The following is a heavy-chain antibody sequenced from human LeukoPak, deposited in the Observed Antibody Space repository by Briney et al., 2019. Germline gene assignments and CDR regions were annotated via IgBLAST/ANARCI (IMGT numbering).Heavy chain of an antibody. CDR1: GFTFSIYA. J-gene: IGHJ4*02. CDR3: AKDRPNYYGSNGHYYRRDGDY. CDR2: ITSSGDGT. Sequence: GGSLRLSCAASGFTFSIYAMSWVRQAPGKGLQWVSSITSSGDGTYYADSVKGRFTISRDNSENMLYLQMNSLRVEDTAVYFCAKDRPNYYGSNGHYYRRDGDYWGQGTMVTVSS. D-gene: IGHD3-22*01. V-gene: IGHV3-23*01.